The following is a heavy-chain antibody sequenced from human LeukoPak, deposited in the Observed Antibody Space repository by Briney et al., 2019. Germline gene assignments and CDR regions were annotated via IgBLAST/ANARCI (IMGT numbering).Heavy chain of an antibody. CDR1: GFTFSSYA. D-gene: IGHD5-12*01. J-gene: IGHJ4*02. V-gene: IGHV3-23*01. Sequence: GGSLRLSCAASGFTFSSYAMSWVRQAPGKGLEWVSAISGSGGSTYYADSVKGRFTISRDNSKNTLYLQMNSLRAEDTAVYYCAKGKRGYSGYDSHFDYWGQGTLVTVPS. CDR2: ISGSGGST. CDR3: AKGKRGYSGYDSHFDY.